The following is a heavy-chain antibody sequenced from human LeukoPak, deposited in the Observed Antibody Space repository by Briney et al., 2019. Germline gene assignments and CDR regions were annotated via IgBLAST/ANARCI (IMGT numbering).Heavy chain of an antibody. D-gene: IGHD3-9*01. J-gene: IGHJ6*02. CDR2: TSLSGLT. Sequence: SGTLSLTCGVSGGSISNTNWWSWVRQPPGQGLEWIGETSLSGLTNYNPSLKSRVTVSLDKSKNHLSLNLTSVTAADTAVYYCAKVLRYFMDVWGQGTTVTVSS. CDR1: GGSISNTNW. CDR3: AKVLRYFMDV. V-gene: IGHV4-4*02.